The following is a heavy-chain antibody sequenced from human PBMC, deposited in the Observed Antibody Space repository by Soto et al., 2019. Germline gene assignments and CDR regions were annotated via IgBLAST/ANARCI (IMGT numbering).Heavy chain of an antibody. CDR1: GFTFSSYE. CDR2: ISSSGSTI. Sequence: GGSLRLSCAASGFTFSSYEMNWVRQAPGKGLEWVSYISSSGSTIYYADSVKGRFTISRDNAKNSLYLQMNSLRAEDTAVYYCARDLFRFPRELALDYWGQGTLVTVSS. D-gene: IGHD1-26*01. J-gene: IGHJ4*02. CDR3: ARDLFRFPRELALDY. V-gene: IGHV3-48*03.